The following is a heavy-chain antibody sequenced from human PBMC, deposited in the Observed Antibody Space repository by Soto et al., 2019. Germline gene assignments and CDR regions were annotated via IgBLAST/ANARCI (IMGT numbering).Heavy chain of an antibody. CDR3: AGLRLGELSLRPFDY. CDR2: IYYSGST. D-gene: IGHD3-16*02. Sequence: SETLSLTCTVSGGSISSSSYYWGWIRQPPGKGLEWIGSIYYSGSTYYNPSLKSRVTISVDTSKNQFSLKLSSVTAADTAGYYCAGLRLGELSLRPFDYWGQGTLVTVSS. V-gene: IGHV4-39*01. J-gene: IGHJ4*02. CDR1: GGSISSSSYY.